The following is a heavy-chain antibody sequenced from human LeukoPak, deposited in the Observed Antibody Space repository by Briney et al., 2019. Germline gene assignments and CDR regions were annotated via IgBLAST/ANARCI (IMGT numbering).Heavy chain of an antibody. Sequence: GGSLRLSCAASGFTFSSYWMHWVRQAPGKGLVWVSRINSDGSSTSYADSVKGRFTISRDNSKNTLYLQMNSLRAEDTAVYYCARGSYYYDSSGYYSYDAFDIWGQGTMVTVSS. J-gene: IGHJ3*02. D-gene: IGHD3-22*01. CDR2: INSDGSST. V-gene: IGHV3-74*01. CDR1: GFTFSSYW. CDR3: ARGSYYYDSSGYYSYDAFDI.